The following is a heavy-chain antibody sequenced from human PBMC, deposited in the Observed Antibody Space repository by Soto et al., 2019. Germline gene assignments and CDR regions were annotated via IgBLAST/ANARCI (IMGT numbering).Heavy chain of an antibody. Sequence: QVQLQESGPGLVRPSETLSLTCTVSGDSISASYWTWIRQPPGKGLEWIGYIYYSGCTNYNPSLKSRVSISVDTSKNQFSLKLSSVTAADTAVYYCARLAAVAEGGWFDPWGQGTLVTVSS. CDR2: IYYSGCT. V-gene: IGHV4-59*01. CDR3: ARLAAVAEGGWFDP. CDR1: GDSISASY. J-gene: IGHJ5*02. D-gene: IGHD6-19*01.